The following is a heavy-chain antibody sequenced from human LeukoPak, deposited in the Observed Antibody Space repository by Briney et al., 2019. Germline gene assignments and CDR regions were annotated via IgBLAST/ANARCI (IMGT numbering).Heavy chain of an antibody. V-gene: IGHV3-48*02. CDR3: ERDRARIEAGRVGAFDI. J-gene: IGHJ3*02. CDR2: ISSSSSTI. D-gene: IGHD6-6*01. CDR1: GFTFSSYS. Sequence: PGGSLRLSCAASGFTFSSYSMIWLRQAPGKGLEWGSYISSSSSTIYYADPVKGRFTISRDNAKNSLYLQMHSLRDEDTAVYYCERDRARIEAGRVGAFDIWGQGTMVIVSS.